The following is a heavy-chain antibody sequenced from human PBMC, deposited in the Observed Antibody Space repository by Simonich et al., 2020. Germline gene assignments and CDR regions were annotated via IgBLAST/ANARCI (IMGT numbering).Heavy chain of an antibody. Sequence: QVQLQQWGAGLLKPSETLSLTCAVYGGSFSGYYWGWIRQPPGKGLEWIGEINHSRSPNYNPSLKRRVTISVDTSKNQFSLKLSSVTAADTAVYYCARGLIGGSYYYWGQGTLVTVSS. CDR2: INHSRSP. CDR3: ARGLIGGSYYY. D-gene: IGHD1-26*01. V-gene: IGHV4-34*01. J-gene: IGHJ4*02. CDR1: GGSFSGYY.